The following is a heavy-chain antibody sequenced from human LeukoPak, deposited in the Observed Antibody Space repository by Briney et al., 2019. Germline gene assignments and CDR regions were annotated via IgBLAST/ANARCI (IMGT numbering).Heavy chain of an antibody. J-gene: IGHJ4*02. Sequence: GGSLRLSCATSGFTFSNYGMHWVRQAPGKGLEWVAFIRYDGRSQYYANSVKGRFTISRDNAKNALYLQMSSLRAEDTAVYYCAKDLHYGSADYWGQGTLVTVSS. CDR2: IRYDGRSQ. V-gene: IGHV3-30*02. CDR1: GFTFSNYG. D-gene: IGHD3-10*01. CDR3: AKDLHYGSADY.